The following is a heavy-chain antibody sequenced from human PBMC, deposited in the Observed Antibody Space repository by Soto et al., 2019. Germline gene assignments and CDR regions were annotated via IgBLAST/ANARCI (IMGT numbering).Heavy chain of an antibody. CDR2: INAGNGNT. CDR3: ARAAGMVALEY. J-gene: IGHJ4*02. CDR1: GYTFTRDD. Sequence: QVQLVQSGAAEKKPGASVKVSCKASGYTFTRDDMHWVLQAPGQRLAWMGWINAGNGNTKYSREFQGRVTFSRDTAATTGYMTISRLRSEDTAVYYCARAAGMVALEYWGQGTLVTVSS. D-gene: IGHD5-18*01. V-gene: IGHV1-3*05.